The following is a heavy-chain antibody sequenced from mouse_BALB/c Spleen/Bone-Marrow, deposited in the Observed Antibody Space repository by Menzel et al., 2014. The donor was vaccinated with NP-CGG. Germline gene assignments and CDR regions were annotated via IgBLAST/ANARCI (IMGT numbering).Heavy chain of an antibody. D-gene: IGHD5-1*01. CDR3: TREYSGP. CDR2: ITYSGNT. Sequence: VQLQQPGPSLVKPSQTLSLTCSVTGDSITSGYWNWIRKFPGNKLEYMGYITYSGNTYYNPSLISRISITRDTSKNQCSPQLNFVSTEDTATYYCTREYSGPWGQGTTLTVSS. V-gene: IGHV3-8*02. CDR1: GDSITSGY. J-gene: IGHJ2*01.